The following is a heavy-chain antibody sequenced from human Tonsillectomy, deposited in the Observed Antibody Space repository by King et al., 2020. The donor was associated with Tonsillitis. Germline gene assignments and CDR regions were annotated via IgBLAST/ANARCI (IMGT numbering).Heavy chain of an antibody. CDR3: ARVHSSTYWYFDL. CDR2: IHYSGST. J-gene: IGHJ2*01. CDR1: GGSISSDY. Sequence: HVQLQESGPGLVKPSETLSLTCTVSGGSISSDYWSWFRQPPGKGLEWMGYIHYSGSTNYNPPLKSRVTISIDTSKNRFSLKLTSVTAADTAVYYCARVHSSTYWYFDLWGRGTLVTVSS. D-gene: IGHD6-13*01. V-gene: IGHV4-59*01.